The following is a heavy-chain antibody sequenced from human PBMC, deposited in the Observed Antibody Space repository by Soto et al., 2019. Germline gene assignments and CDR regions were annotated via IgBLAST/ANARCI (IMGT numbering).Heavy chain of an antibody. CDR1: GYTFTGYS. CDR3: ARGPFQKFYGMDV. Sequence: VASVKVSCKASGYTFTGYSMHWVRQAPGQGLEWMGWINPNSGGTNYAQKFQGRVTMTRDTSISTAYMELSRLRSDDTAVYYCARGPFQKFYGMDVWGQGTTVTVSS. CDR2: INPNSGGT. V-gene: IGHV1-2*02. J-gene: IGHJ6*02.